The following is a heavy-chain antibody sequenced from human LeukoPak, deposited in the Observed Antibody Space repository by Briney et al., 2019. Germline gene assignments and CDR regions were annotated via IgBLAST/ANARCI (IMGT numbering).Heavy chain of an antibody. D-gene: IGHD6-13*01. CDR3: TKGSSNWYGYWFDP. CDR2: ISGNGGST. J-gene: IGHJ5*02. V-gene: IGHV3-23*01. CDR1: GFTFSSYS. Sequence: GGSLRLSCAASGFTFSSYSMNWVRQAPGKGLEWVSTISGNGGSTYYADSVKGRFTITRDKSKNTVYLQMNSLRAEDTAVYYCTKGSSNWYGYWFDPWGQGTLVTVSS.